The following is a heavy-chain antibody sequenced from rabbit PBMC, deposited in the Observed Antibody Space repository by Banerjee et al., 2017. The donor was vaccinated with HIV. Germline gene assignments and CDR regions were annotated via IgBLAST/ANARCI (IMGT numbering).Heavy chain of an antibody. D-gene: IGHD6-1*01. V-gene: IGHV1S45*01. J-gene: IGHJ4*01. CDR1: GFDLSTYQY. CDR2: IYTASSGST. Sequence: QEQLEESGGDLVKPEGSLTLTCTASGFDLSTYQYMCWVRQAPGKGLEWIACIYTASSGSTYYASWAKGRFTISKTSSTTVTLQMTSLTAADTATYFCARDTYAYSGHVYAYGLWGQGTLVTVS. CDR3: ARDTYAYSGHVYAYGL.